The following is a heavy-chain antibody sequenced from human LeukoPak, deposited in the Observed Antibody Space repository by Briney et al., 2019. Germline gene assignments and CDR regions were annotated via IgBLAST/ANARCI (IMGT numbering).Heavy chain of an antibody. Sequence: GGSLRLFCAASGFTFSSYAMHWVRQAPGKGLEWVAVISYDGSNKYYADSVKGRFTISRDNSKNTLYLQMNSLRAEDTAVYYCARGSLLWFGELSLLDYWGQGTLVTVSS. CDR1: GFTFSSYA. CDR3: ARGSLLWFGELSLLDY. J-gene: IGHJ4*02. D-gene: IGHD3-10*01. V-gene: IGHV3-30*04. CDR2: ISYDGSNK.